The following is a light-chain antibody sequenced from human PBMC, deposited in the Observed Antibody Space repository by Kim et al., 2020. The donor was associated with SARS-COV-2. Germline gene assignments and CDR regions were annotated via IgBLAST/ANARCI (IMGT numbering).Light chain of an antibody. CDR3: QFYSKSLLT. CDR1: QSRGNNY. J-gene: IGKJ4*01. CDR2: GES. Sequence: LSPGERATTPRRASQSRGNNYVAWYQQRPGQAPRLLIYGESSRAAGISDRFTVRGSGADFTLTISRLEPEDFAMYYCQFYSKSLLTCGGGTKLEI. V-gene: IGKV3-20*01.